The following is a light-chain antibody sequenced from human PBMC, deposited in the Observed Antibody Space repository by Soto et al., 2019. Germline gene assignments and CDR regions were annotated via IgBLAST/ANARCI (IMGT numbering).Light chain of an antibody. Sequence: EIVLTQSPGTLSLSPGERATLSCRASQSVSSTYLAWYQHKRGQAPRLLIYGASSKASGIPDRFSGSGSGTDFTLTIRRLEPEDFAVYYCQQYGSSPRSFGQGTKVEVK. CDR3: QQYGSSPRS. CDR2: GAS. V-gene: IGKV3-20*01. CDR1: QSVSSTY. J-gene: IGKJ1*01.